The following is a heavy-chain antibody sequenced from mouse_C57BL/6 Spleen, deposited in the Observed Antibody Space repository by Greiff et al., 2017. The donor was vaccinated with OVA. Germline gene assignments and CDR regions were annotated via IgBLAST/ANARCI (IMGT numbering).Heavy chain of an antibody. J-gene: IGHJ3*01. CDR1: GYTFTSYW. V-gene: IGHV1-61*01. CDR3: AKPAQLGRWTWFAY. CDR2: IYPSDSET. Sequence: QVQLQQPGAELVRPGSSVKLSCKASGYTFTSYWMDWVKQRPGQGLEWIGNIYPSDSETHYNQKFKDKATLTVDKSSSTAYMQLSSLTSEDSAVYYCAKPAQLGRWTWFAYWGQGTLVTVSA. D-gene: IGHD4-1*02.